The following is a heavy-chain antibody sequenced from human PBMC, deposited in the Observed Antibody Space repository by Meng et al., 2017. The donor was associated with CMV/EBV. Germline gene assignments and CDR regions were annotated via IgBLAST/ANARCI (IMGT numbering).Heavy chain of an antibody. J-gene: IGHJ3*02. Sequence: SVKVSCKASGGTFSSYAISWVRQAPGQGLEWMGGIIPILGIANYAQKFQGRVTITADKSTSTAYMELSSLRSEDTAVYYCARDTGESRLGDQGHAFDTWGQGTMVTVSS. CDR1: GGTFSSYA. CDR3: ARDTGESRLGDQGHAFDT. CDR2: IIPILGIA. D-gene: IGHD3-16*01. V-gene: IGHV1-69*10.